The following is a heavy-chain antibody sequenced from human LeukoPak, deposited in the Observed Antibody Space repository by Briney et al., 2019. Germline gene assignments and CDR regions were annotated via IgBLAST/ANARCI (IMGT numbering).Heavy chain of an antibody. CDR1: AFTFNNYW. CDR2: IKGDGSST. Sequence: GGSLRLSCVASAFTFNNYWMHWVRQAPGKGLVWVSRIKGDGSSTNYADSVRGRFTISRDNAKNTVYLQMNSLRAEDTAVYYCAKAEVRYCSSTSCSGDWFDPWGQGTLVTVSS. CDR3: AKAEVRYCSSTSCSGDWFDP. V-gene: IGHV3-74*01. D-gene: IGHD2-2*01. J-gene: IGHJ5*02.